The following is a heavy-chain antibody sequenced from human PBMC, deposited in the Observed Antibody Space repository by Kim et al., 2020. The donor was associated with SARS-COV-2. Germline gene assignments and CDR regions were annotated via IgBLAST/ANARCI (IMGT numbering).Heavy chain of an antibody. J-gene: IGHJ4*02. V-gene: IGHV4-59*13. CDR2: IYYSGST. CDR1: GDSSGNYF. CDR3: ATSLPGYSSALAHY. Sequence: SETLSLTCAVSGDSSGNYFWSWIRQPPGKGLEWIGYIYYSGSTRYSPTLKSRVTISVDTAKNQFYLKLNSVTAADTAMYYCATSLPGYSSALAHYWGQGT. D-gene: IGHD6-19*01.